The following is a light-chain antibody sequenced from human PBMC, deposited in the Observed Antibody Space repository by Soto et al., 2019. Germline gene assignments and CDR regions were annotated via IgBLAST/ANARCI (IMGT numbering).Light chain of an antibody. CDR3: RQYITYRT. J-gene: IGKJ1*01. CDR2: AAS. CDR1: QSISSW. V-gene: IGKV1-5*01. Sequence: DIQMTEARCTRSASRGERVTEACRASQSISSWLAWYQQKPGKAPKLLIYAASNLESGVPSRFSGSGSGTEFTLTISSWQLDNFATYFFRQYITYRTFGQGTKVDIK.